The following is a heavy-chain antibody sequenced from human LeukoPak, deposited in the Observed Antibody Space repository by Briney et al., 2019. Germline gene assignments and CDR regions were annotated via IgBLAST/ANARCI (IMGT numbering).Heavy chain of an antibody. V-gene: IGHV1-2*02. J-gene: IGHJ5*02. CDR1: GYTFTGYY. CDR3: VRGSIVVVPAATWFDP. CDR2: INPNSGGT. D-gene: IGHD2-2*01. Sequence: GASVKVSCKASGYTFTGYYMHWVRQAPGQGLEWMGWINPNSGGTNYAQKFQGRVTMTRDTSISTAYMELSRLRTDDTAVYYCVRGSIVVVPAATWFDPWGQGTLVTVSS.